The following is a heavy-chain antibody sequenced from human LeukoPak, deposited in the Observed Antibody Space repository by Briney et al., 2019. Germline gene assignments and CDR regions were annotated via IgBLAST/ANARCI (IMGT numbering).Heavy chain of an antibody. J-gene: IGHJ6*03. V-gene: IGHV3-30*04. CDR2: ISYDGSNK. CDR1: GFTFSSYA. Sequence: PGRSLRLSCAASGFTFSSYAMHWVRQAPGKGLEWVAVISYDGSNKYCADSVKGRFTISRDNSKNTLYLQMNSLRAEDTAVYYCAREPLSHYDSSGPHYYYYYMDVWGKGTTVTVSS. CDR3: AREPLSHYDSSGPHYYYYYMDV. D-gene: IGHD3-22*01.